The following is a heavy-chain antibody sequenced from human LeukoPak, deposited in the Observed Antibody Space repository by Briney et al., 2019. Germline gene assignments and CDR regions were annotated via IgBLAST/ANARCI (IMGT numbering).Heavy chain of an antibody. CDR2: IRYHGSNI. Sequence: GGSLRLSCAASGFTFSSYGMHWVRQAPGKGLEWVAYIRYHGSNINYADSVKGRFTISRDNAKNSLYLQMNSLRAEDRAVYYCARERSTMVRGVIIDPHAFDIWGQGTMVTVSS. D-gene: IGHD3-10*01. V-gene: IGHV3-30*02. CDR1: GFTFSSYG. CDR3: ARERSTMVRGVIIDPHAFDI. J-gene: IGHJ3*02.